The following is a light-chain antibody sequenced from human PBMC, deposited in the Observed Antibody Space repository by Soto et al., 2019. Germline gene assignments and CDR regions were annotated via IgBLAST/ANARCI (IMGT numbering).Light chain of an antibody. CDR1: QSVLYSSNNKNY. V-gene: IGKV4-1*01. J-gene: IGKJ1*01. CDR3: QQYYSTPT. CDR2: WAS. Sequence: DIVMTQSPDSLAVSLGERATINCKSSQSVLYSSNNKNYLAWYQQKPGQPPKLLIYWASTRESGVPVRFSGSGSGPDFPLTISSLQAEDVAVYYCQQYYSTPTFGQGTKVEIK.